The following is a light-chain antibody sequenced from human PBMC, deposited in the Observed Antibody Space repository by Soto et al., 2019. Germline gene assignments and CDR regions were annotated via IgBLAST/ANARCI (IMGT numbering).Light chain of an antibody. CDR1: SSNIGAGYD. J-gene: IGLJ3*02. CDR2: GSS. V-gene: IGLV1-40*01. Sequence: QSVLTQPPSVSGAPGQRVTISCTGSSSNIGAGYDVHWYQQLPGTAPKLLIYGSSNRPSGVPDRFSGSNSGTSASLAITGLQAEDEADYYCQSYDSSLSGSVFGGGTKDTVL. CDR3: QSYDSSLSGSV.